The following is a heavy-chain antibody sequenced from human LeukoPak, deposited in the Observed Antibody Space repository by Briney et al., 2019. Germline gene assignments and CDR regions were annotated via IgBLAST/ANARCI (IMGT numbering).Heavy chain of an antibody. CDR1: GFTFSSYA. V-gene: IGHV3-23*01. D-gene: IGHD7-27*01. CDR3: AKTLNWGSLQGAFDI. Sequence: GGSLRLSCAASGFTFSSYAMSWVRQAAGKGLEWVSAISGSGGSTYYADSVKGRFTISRDNSKNTLYLQMNSLRAEDTAVYYCAKTLNWGSLQGAFDIWGQGTMVTVSS. J-gene: IGHJ3*02. CDR2: ISGSGGST.